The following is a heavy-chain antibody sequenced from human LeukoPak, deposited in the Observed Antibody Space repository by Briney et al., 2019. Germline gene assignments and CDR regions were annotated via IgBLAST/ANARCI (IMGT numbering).Heavy chain of an antibody. V-gene: IGHV1-18*01. CDR2: ISAYNGNT. D-gene: IGHD5-12*01. J-gene: IGHJ3*02. Sequence: ASVKVSCKASGYTFTNLGISWVRQAPGQGLEWMGWISAYNGNTNYAQKLQGRVTMTTDTSTSTAYMELRSLRSDDTAVYYCARDNVEGGYDITDAFDIWGQGTMVTVSS. CDR1: GYTFTNLG. CDR3: ARDNVEGGYDITDAFDI.